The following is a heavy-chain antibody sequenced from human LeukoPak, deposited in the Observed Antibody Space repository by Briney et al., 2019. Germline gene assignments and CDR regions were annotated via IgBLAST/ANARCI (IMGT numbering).Heavy chain of an antibody. Sequence: NPSETLSLTCTVSGGSISSYYWSWIRQPPGKGLEWIGYIYYSGSTNYNPSLKSRVTVSVDTSKNQFSLKLSSVTAADTAVYYCARGGYYYDSSGYYEPTNWGQGTLVTVSS. CDR2: IYYSGST. D-gene: IGHD3-22*01. V-gene: IGHV4-59*01. CDR3: ARGGYYYDSSGYYEPTN. CDR1: GGSISSYY. J-gene: IGHJ4*02.